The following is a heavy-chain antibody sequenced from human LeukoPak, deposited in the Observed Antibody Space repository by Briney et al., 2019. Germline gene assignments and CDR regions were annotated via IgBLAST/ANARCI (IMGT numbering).Heavy chain of an antibody. Sequence: SVKVSRKASGGTFSSYAISRVRQAPGQGLEWMGGIIPIFGTASYAQKFQGRVTITTDESTSTAYMELSSLRSEDTAVYYCALTRSSSWYDAFDIWGQGTMVTVSS. D-gene: IGHD6-13*01. CDR2: IIPIFGTA. CDR1: GGTFSSYA. V-gene: IGHV1-69*05. CDR3: ALTRSSSWYDAFDI. J-gene: IGHJ3*02.